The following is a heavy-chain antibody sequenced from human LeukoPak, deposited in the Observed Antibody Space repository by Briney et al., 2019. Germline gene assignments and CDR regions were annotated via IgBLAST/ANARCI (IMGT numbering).Heavy chain of an antibody. CDR1: GYTFTGYY. CDR2: VNPNSGGT. Sequence: ASVKVSCKASGYTFTGYYMHWVRQAPGQGLEWMGWVNPNSGGTNYAQKFQGRVTMTRDTPISTAYMELSRLRSDDTAVYYCARADRRTYYYDSSGPYFDYWGQGTLVTVSS. CDR3: ARADRRTYYYDSSGPYFDY. J-gene: IGHJ4*02. V-gene: IGHV1-2*02. D-gene: IGHD3-22*01.